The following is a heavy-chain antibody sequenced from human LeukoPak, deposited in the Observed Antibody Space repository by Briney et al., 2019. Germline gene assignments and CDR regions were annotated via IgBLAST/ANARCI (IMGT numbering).Heavy chain of an antibody. V-gene: IGHV3-30*03. CDR2: ISYDGSNK. Sequence: GGSLRLSCAASGFTFSSYGMHWVRQAPGKGLEWVAVISYDGSNKYYADSVKGRFTISRDNPKNTLYLQMNSLRAEDTAVYYCARMSGSRLPGDWGQGTLVTVSS. J-gene: IGHJ4*02. CDR3: ARMSGSRLPGD. CDR1: GFTFSSYG. D-gene: IGHD3-3*01.